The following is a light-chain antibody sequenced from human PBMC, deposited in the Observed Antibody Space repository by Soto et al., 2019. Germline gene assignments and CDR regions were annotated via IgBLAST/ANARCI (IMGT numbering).Light chain of an antibody. CDR1: QSIRTN. V-gene: IGKV3D-15*01. J-gene: IGKJ4*01. Sequence: EIMMTQSPATVSVSPGETATLSCRASQSIRTNVAWYQQKPGQALRLLIYDASTRATGLSSRFSGSGCGTEFSLTISSLQSEDVAIYCCQQYNDWPPLTFGGGTRLEI. CDR2: DAS. CDR3: QQYNDWPPLT.